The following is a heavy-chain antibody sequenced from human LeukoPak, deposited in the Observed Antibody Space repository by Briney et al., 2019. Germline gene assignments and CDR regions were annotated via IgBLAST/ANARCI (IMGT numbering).Heavy chain of an antibody. CDR3: ARGKDFWSGPSDY. CDR1: GGSFSGHY. J-gene: IGHJ4*02. D-gene: IGHD3-3*01. CDR2: INHSGST. Sequence: PSETPSLTCAVYGGSFSGHYWSWIRQPPGKGLEWIGEINHSGSTNYNPSLKSRVTISVDTSKNQFSLKLSSVTAADTAVYHCARGKDFWSGPSDYWGQGTLVTVSS. V-gene: IGHV4-34*01.